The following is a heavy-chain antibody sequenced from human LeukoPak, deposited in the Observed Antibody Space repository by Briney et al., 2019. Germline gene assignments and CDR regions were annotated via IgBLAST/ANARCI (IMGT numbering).Heavy chain of an antibody. V-gene: IGHV3-23*01. CDR3: AKGAGSSWYSVFGY. D-gene: IGHD6-13*01. CDR1: GFTFSSDA. Sequence: GGSLRLSCAASGFTFSSDAMSWVRQAPGNGLEWVSAIRGSVGSTYYAHSVKGRFTISRDNSKNTLYLQMNSLRAEDTAVYYCAKGAGSSWYSVFGYWGQGTLVTVSS. CDR2: IRGSVGST. J-gene: IGHJ4*02.